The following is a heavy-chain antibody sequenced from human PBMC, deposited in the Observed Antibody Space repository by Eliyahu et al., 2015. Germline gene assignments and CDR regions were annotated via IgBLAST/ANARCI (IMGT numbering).Heavy chain of an antibody. CDR3: ARSGGSGWFDP. V-gene: IGHV4-31*03. CDR2: IYYSGST. Sequence: QVQLQESGPGLVKXSQXLSLTCXVXGGXISXGGYYWSWIRQHPGKGLEWIGXIYYSGSTYYNPSLKSRVTISVDTSKNQFSLKLSSVTAADTAVYYCARSGGSGWFDPWGQGTLVTVSS. J-gene: IGHJ5*02. D-gene: IGHD3-16*01. CDR1: GGXISXGGYY.